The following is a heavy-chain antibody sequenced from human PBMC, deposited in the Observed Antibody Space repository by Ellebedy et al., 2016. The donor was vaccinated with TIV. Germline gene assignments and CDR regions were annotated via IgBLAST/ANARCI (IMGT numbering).Heavy chain of an antibody. V-gene: IGHV1-18*04. D-gene: IGHD1-26*01. CDR1: GYTFTSYG. CDR3: ARGYSGSFFDY. Sequence: ASVKVSXXASGYTFTSYGISWVRQAPGQGLEWMGWISAYNGNTNYAQKVQGRVTMTTDTSTSTAYMELRSLGSDDTAVYYCARGYSGSFFDYWGQGTLLTVSS. CDR2: ISAYNGNT. J-gene: IGHJ4*02.